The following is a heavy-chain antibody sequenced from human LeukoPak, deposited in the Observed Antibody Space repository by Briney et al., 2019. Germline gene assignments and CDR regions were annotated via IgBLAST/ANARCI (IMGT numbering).Heavy chain of an antibody. V-gene: IGHV3-30*03. CDR2: ISYDGSNK. D-gene: IGHD6-19*01. Sequence: PGGSLRLSCAASGFTFSSYGMHWVRQAPGKGLEWVAVISYDGSNKYYADSVKGRFTISRDNSKNTLYLQMNSLRAEDTAVYYCATNRGIAVAGTYYYGMDVWGQGTTVTVSS. CDR1: GFTFSSYG. CDR3: ATNRGIAVAGTYYYGMDV. J-gene: IGHJ6*02.